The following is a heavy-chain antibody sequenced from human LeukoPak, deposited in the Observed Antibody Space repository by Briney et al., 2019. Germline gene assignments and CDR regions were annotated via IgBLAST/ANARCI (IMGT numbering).Heavy chain of an antibody. Sequence: ASVKVSCKASGYTFTSYDINWVRQATGQRLEWMGWMNPNSGNTGYAQKFQGRVTMTRNTSISTAYMELSSLKSEDTDVYYCARAPLGYYYDSSGYYAYWGQGTLVTVSS. CDR3: ARAPLGYYYDSSGYYAY. D-gene: IGHD3-22*01. CDR2: MNPNSGNT. V-gene: IGHV1-8*01. CDR1: GYTFTSYD. J-gene: IGHJ4*02.